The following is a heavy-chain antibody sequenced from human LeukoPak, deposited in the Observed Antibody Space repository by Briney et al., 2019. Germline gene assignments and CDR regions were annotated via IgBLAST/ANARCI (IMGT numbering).Heavy chain of an antibody. CDR1: GGSFSGYS. J-gene: IGHJ3*02. D-gene: IGHD5-24*01. CDR2: INHSGGT. Sequence: SETLSLTCAVYGGSFSGYSWNWIRQPLVKGLEWIGEINHSGGTNYNPSLKSRVTMSVDSSKNQFSLKVSSVTAADTAVYYCARKDGDIWGQGTMVTVSS. V-gene: IGHV4-34*01. CDR3: ARKDGDI.